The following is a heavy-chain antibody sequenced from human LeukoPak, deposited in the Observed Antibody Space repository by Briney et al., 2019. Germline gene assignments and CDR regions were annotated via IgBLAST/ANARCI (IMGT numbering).Heavy chain of an antibody. J-gene: IGHJ4*02. D-gene: IGHD3-22*01. CDR1: GGSISSYY. Sequence: PSETLSLTCTVSGGSISSYYWSWIRQPPGKGLEWIGYIYYSGSTNYNPSLRSRVTISVDTSKNQFSLRLSSVTAADTAVYYCARSNKKYYYDSSGHFDYWGQGTLVTVSS. CDR3: ARSNKKYYYDSSGHFDY. CDR2: IYYSGST. V-gene: IGHV4-59*01.